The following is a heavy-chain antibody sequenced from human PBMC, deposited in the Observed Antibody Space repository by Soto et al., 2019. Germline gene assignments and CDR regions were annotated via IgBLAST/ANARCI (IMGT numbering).Heavy chain of an antibody. CDR2: ITSDGSST. D-gene: IGHD2-2*02. CDR1: GFTFSSYW. CDR3: ARGGVGRDCSSTRCDTWVLDY. J-gene: IGHJ4*02. V-gene: IGHV3-74*01. Sequence: EVQLVASGGGLVQPGGSLRLSCAASGFTFSSYWLHWVRQAPGKGLVWVSRITSDGSSTSYADSVKGRFTISRDNAKNRLYTQMSRGRAEETAVYYCARGGVGRDCSSTRCDTWVLDYWGQGTLVTVSS.